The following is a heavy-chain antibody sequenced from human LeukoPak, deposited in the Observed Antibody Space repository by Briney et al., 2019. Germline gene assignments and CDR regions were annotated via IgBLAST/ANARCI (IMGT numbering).Heavy chain of an antibody. J-gene: IGHJ4*02. V-gene: IGHV3-9*01. CDR3: VRRYNSDWHFDY. CDR2: ISWNSGSI. CDR1: GFTFDDFA. Sequence: GGSLRLSCAASGFTFDDFAMHWVRQPPGKGLEWVSGISWNSGSIAYADSVKGRFTISRDNAKNSLYLQMNSLRVEDTALYYCVRRYNSDWHFDYWGQGTLVTVSS. D-gene: IGHD1-1*01.